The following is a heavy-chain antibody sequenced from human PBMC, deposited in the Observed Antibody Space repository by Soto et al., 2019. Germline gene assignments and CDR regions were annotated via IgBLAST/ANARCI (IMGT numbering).Heavy chain of an antibody. J-gene: IGHJ6*02. CDR3: ARVPVAVAATEDYYGLDV. D-gene: IGHD2-15*01. Sequence: AETLSLTCSVSGVSITSYYWSWIRQSAGGGLEWMGRINTDGLSTYSPSFKSRLTMSLDTSKNQVSLRLISVTAADTAVYFCARVPVAVAATEDYYGLDVWSQGTTVTVSS. V-gene: IGHV4-4*07. CDR1: GVSITSYY. CDR2: INTDGLS.